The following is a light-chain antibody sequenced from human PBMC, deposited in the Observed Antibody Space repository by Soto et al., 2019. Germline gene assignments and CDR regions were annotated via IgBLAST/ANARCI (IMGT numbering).Light chain of an antibody. CDR1: QSVNSN. CDR2: GAS. Sequence: EIVMTQSPATLSVSPGERATLSCRASQSVNSNLAWYQQKPGQVPRLLISGASTRVSGIPARFSGGGSGTEFTLTINSLQSEDFAVYYCLQYNNLHTFGGGTKVEIK. J-gene: IGKJ4*01. V-gene: IGKV3-15*01. CDR3: LQYNNLHT.